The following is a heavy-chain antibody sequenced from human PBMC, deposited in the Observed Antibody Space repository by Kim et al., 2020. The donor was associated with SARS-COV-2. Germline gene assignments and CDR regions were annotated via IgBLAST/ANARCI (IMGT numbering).Heavy chain of an antibody. Sequence: DTVEGRFNISRNNSKTPLYLQMNSLRAEDTAVYYCARDQAVYYESRGYSYWGQGTLVTVSS. J-gene: IGHJ4*02. CDR3: ARDQAVYYESRGYSY. D-gene: IGHD3-22*01. V-gene: IGHV3-30*07.